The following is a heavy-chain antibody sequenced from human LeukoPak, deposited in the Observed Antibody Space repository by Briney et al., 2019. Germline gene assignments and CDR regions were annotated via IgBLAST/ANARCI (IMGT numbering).Heavy chain of an antibody. CDR2: IYYSGST. CDR3: ARDGGSFNLIDY. V-gene: IGHV4-39*07. D-gene: IGHD1-26*01. CDR1: GGSISSSSYY. J-gene: IGHJ4*02. Sequence: PSETLSLTCTVSGGSISSSSYYWGWIRQPPGKGLEWIGSIYYSGSTYYNPSLKSRVTISVDTSKNQFSLKLSSVTAADTAVYYCARDGGSFNLIDYWGQGTLVTVSS.